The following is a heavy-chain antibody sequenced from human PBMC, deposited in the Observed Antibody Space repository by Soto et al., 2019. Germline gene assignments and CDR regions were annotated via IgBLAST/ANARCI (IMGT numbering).Heavy chain of an antibody. CDR3: AKDRGITMLVSGGMDV. J-gene: IGHJ6*02. V-gene: IGHV3-30*18. CDR2: ISYDGSNK. D-gene: IGHD3-22*01. CDR1: VLIFSNYG. Sequence: LRXCCASSVLIFSNYGMEWVRQAPGKGLEWLAVISYDGSNKYYADSVKGRFTISRDSSKNTVYLQMSSLRPEDTAVYYCAKDRGITMLVSGGMDVWGQGTTVTSP.